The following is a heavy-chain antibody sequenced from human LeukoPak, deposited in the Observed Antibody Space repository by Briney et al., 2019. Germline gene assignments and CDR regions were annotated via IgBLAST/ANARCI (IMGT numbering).Heavy chain of an antibody. CDR1: GGSISSSY. V-gene: IGHV4-59*01. Sequence: PSETLSLARTVSGGSISSSYWSWIRQPPGKGLEWIGYISYSGSTSYNPSLKSRVTISVDTSKNQFSLKLSSVTAADTAVYYCARGRYDSSGYYYYFDYWGQGTLVTVSS. CDR3: ARGRYDSSGYYYYFDY. CDR2: ISYSGST. J-gene: IGHJ4*02. D-gene: IGHD3-22*01.